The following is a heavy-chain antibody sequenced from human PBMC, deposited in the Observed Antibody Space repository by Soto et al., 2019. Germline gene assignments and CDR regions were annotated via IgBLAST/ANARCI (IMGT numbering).Heavy chain of an antibody. CDR3: TTELLWFGELQLGWFDP. J-gene: IGHJ5*02. Sequence: PGESLKISCAASGFTFSNAWMSWVRQAPGKGLEWVGRIKSKTDGGTTDYAAPVKGRFTISRDDSKNTLYLQMNSLKTEDTAVYYCTTELLWFGELQLGWFDPWGQGTLVTSPQ. CDR1: GFTFSNAW. D-gene: IGHD3-10*01. CDR2: IKSKTDGGTT. V-gene: IGHV3-15*01.